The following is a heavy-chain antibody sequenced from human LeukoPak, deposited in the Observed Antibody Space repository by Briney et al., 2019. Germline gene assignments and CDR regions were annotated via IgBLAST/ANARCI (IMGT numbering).Heavy chain of an antibody. J-gene: IGHJ4*02. CDR1: GFTFDDYG. CDR2: IKWNGGST. V-gene: IGHV3-20*04. D-gene: IGHD1-26*01. CDR3: ASMKGVGATIYY. Sequence: GGSLRLSCAASGFTFDDYGMSWVRQAPGKGLGWVSGIKWNGGSTGYAESVKGRFTISRDNAKNSLYLQMNSLRAEDTALYYCASMKGVGATIYYWGQGTLVTVSS.